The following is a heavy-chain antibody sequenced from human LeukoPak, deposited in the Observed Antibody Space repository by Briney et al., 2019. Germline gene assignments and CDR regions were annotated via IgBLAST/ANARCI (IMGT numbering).Heavy chain of an antibody. CDR1: GFTFSSYA. CDR2: ISGSDDGT. J-gene: IGHJ4*02. CDR3: AKSPVSSCRGSFCYPFDY. V-gene: IGHV3-23*01. D-gene: IGHD2-15*01. Sequence: GGSLRLSCAASGFTFSSYAMHWVRQAPGKGLEWVSAISGSDDGTYYADSVKGRLTISRDNSRNTLYLQMNTLRAEDTAVYFCAKSPVSSCRGSFCYPFDYWGQGNLVTVSS.